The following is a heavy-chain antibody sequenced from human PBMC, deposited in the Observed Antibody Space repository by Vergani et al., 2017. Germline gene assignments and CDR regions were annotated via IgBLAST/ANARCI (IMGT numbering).Heavy chain of an antibody. J-gene: IGHJ3*02. Sequence: EVQLVESGGGLVQPGRSLRLSCAASGFTFDDYAMHWVRQAPGKGLEWVSGISWNSGSIGYADSVKGRFTISRDNAKNSLYLQMNSLRAEDTALYYCASVVPAAKGAFDIWGQGTMVTVSS. CDR2: ISWNSGSI. D-gene: IGHD2-2*01. V-gene: IGHV3-9*01. CDR1: GFTFDDYA. CDR3: ASVVPAAKGAFDI.